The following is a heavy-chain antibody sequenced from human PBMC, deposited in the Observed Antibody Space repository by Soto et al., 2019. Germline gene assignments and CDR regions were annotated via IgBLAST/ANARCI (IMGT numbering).Heavy chain of an antibody. CDR3: ARVERGTATTVVDAFDI. V-gene: IGHV4-61*01. D-gene: IGHD1-1*01. J-gene: IGHJ3*02. CDR1: GGFVSSGSYY. Sequence: ETLSLTCAVYGGFVSSGSYYWSWIRQPPGKGLEWIGEMSHSGGTHFNPSLKSRVTISVDTSKNQFSLKMASVTAADTALYYCARVERGTATTVVDAFDIWGPGTMVTVSS. CDR2: MSHSGGT.